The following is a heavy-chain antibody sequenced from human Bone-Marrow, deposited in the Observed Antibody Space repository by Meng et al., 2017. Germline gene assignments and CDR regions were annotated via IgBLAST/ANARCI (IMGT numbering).Heavy chain of an antibody. V-gene: IGHV3-15*01. CDR3: SGHVDY. CDR2: MKSNVDGGTV. Sequence: EVQLVESGGGFVKPGGSLRLSCAASGFTFSNAWMTWVRQAPGKGLEWIGRMKSNVDGGTVGYAAAVKGRFFISRDDSENTFYLQMNSLKTEDTAVYYCSGHVDYWGHGTLVTVSS. J-gene: IGHJ4*01. CDR1: GFTFSNAW.